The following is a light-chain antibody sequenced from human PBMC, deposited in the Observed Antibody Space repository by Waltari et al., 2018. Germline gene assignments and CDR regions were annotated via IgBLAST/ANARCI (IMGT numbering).Light chain of an antibody. CDR2: DVS. V-gene: IGKV3-11*01. CDR3: QQRSLWPRT. CDR1: QDISTD. J-gene: IGKJ1*01. Sequence: EIVLTQSPATLSLSPGDTGTLSCRASQDISTDLAWYQHRPGQAPRLLIYDVSNRATGIPPRSSGSGSGTDFTLTISSLEPEDLAVYFCQQRSLWPRTFGPGTKVEI.